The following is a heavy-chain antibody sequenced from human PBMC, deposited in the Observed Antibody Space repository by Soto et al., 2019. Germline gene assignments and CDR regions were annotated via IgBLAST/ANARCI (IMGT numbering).Heavy chain of an antibody. D-gene: IGHD6-19*01. CDR3: ASGQWLARTDRYYFDY. Sequence: QVQLVQSGAEVKKPGSSVKVSCKASGGTFSSYAISWVRQAPGQGLEWRGGIIPIFGTANYAQKFQGRVTITADESTSTAYMVLSSLRSEDTAVYYCASGQWLARTDRYYFDYWGQGTLVTVSS. V-gene: IGHV1-69*12. CDR2: IIPIFGTA. J-gene: IGHJ4*02. CDR1: GGTFSSYA.